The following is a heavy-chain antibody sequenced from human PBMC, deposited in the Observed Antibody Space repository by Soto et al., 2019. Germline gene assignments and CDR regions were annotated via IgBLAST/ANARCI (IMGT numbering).Heavy chain of an antibody. J-gene: IGHJ6*02. CDR2: IWYDGSNK. D-gene: IGHD2-2*01. CDR1: GFTFSSYG. CDR3: ARDSYSTIVVVPTYYYYGMDV. V-gene: IGHV3-33*01. Sequence: GGSLRLSCAASGFTFSSYGMHWVRQAPGKGLEWVAVIWYDGSNKYYADSVKGRFTISRDNSKNTLYLQMNSLRAEDTAVYYCARDSYSTIVVVPTYYYYGMDVWGQGTTVTVSS.